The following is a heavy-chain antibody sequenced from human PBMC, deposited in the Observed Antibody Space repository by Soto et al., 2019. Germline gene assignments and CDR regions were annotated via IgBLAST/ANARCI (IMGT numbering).Heavy chain of an antibody. CDR2: ISSTSAYT. CDR1: GFTFSDYY. CDR3: ARAPSRRSPTDY. J-gene: IGHJ4*02. V-gene: IGHV3-11*05. Sequence: QVQLVESGGGLVKPGGSLRLSCTASGFTFSDYYMNWFRQAPGKGLEWVSYISSTSAYTKYADSVKGRFTISRDNAENLLYLQMDGLRAEDTAVYYCARAPSRRSPTDYWGQGTLVTVSS.